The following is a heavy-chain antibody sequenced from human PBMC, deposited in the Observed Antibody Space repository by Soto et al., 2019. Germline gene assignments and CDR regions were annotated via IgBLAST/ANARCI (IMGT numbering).Heavy chain of an antibody. CDR2: IIPIFGTA. J-gene: IGHJ6*02. CDR1: GGTFSSYA. D-gene: IGHD4-4*01. V-gene: IGHV1-69*01. Sequence: QVQLVQSGAEVKKPGSSVKVSCKASGGTFSSYAISWVRQAPGQELEWMGGIIPIFGTANYAQKFQGRVTITADESTSTAYMELSSLRSEDTAVYYCARGHLTTLNYYYYGMDVWGQGTTVTVSS. CDR3: ARGHLTTLNYYYYGMDV.